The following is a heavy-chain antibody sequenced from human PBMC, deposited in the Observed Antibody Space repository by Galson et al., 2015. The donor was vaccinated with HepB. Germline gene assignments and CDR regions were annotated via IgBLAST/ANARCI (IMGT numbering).Heavy chain of an antibody. D-gene: IGHD3-3*01. CDR3: AKEQSGITIFGVVIGGRGPMDV. J-gene: IGHJ6*02. CDR1: GFTFDDYA. CDR2: ISWNSGSI. V-gene: IGHV3-9*01. Sequence: SLRLSCAASGFTFDDYAMHWVRQAPGKGLEWVSGISWNSGSIGYADSVKGRFTISRDNAKNSLYLQMNSLRAEDTALYYCAKEQSGITIFGVVIGGRGPMDVWGQGTTVTVSS.